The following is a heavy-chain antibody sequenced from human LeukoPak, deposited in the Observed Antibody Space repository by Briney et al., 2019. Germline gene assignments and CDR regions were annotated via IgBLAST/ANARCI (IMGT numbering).Heavy chain of an antibody. Sequence: PGGSLRLSCAASGFTFSSYWMHWVRQVPGKGLVWVSRINSDGSSTSYADSVKGRFTISRDNAKNLLYLQMNSLRAEDTAVYYCARGAASGWTFFDSWGQGTLVTVSS. CDR2: INSDGSST. CDR1: GFTFSSYW. CDR3: ARGAASGWTFFDS. J-gene: IGHJ4*02. V-gene: IGHV3-74*01. D-gene: IGHD6-19*01.